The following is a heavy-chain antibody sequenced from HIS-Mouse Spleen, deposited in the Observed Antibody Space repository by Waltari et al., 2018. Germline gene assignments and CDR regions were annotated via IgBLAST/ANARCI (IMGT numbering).Heavy chain of an antibody. Sequence: QLQLQESGPGLVKPSETLSLTCTVSGGSISSSSYYWGWIRQRPGKGLEWIGSIYYRGRTYYNPSRKSRVTVSVDTSKNQFSLKLSSVTAADTAVYYCAREIPYSSSWYDWYFDLWGRGTLVTVSS. D-gene: IGHD6-13*01. J-gene: IGHJ2*01. CDR2: IYYRGRT. CDR1: GGSISSSSYY. V-gene: IGHV4-39*07. CDR3: AREIPYSSSWYDWYFDL.